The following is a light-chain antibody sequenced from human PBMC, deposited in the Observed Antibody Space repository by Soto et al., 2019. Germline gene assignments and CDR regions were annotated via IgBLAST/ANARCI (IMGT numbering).Light chain of an antibody. Sequence: DIQMTQSPSTLYGSVGDRVTITCRASQTISSWLAWYQQKPGKAPKLLIYKASTLKSGVPSRLSVSVSGTEFTLTISSLQPDDFATYDGQHYNSYSEAFGPGTKVDIK. V-gene: IGKV1-5*03. CDR3: QHYNSYSEA. J-gene: IGKJ1*01. CDR2: KAS. CDR1: QTISSW.